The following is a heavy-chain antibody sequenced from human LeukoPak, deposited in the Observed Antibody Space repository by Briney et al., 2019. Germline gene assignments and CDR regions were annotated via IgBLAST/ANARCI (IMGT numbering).Heavy chain of an antibody. CDR1: GYTFTSYD. CDR3: AIRLTGTNWFDP. Sequence: ASVKVSCKASGYTFTSYDINWVRQATGQGLEWMGWMNPNSGNTGYAQKFQGRVTMTRNTSISTAYMELSGLRSEDTAVYYCAIRLTGTNWFDPWGQGTLVTVSS. J-gene: IGHJ5*02. CDR2: MNPNSGNT. V-gene: IGHV1-8*01. D-gene: IGHD1/OR15-1a*01.